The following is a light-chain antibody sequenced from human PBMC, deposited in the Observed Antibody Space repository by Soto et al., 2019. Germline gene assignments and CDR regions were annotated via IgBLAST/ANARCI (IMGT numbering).Light chain of an antibody. CDR3: QTWATGFRV. CDR2: VDNDGSH. V-gene: IGLV4-69*01. CDR1: SGRSGYA. J-gene: IGLJ3*02. Sequence: QPVLTQSPSASASLGASVTLTCTLSSGRSGYAIAWHQQQPGKGPRYLMKVDNDGSHIKGDGIPDRFSGSSSGAERYLTISSLQSEDEADYYCQTWATGFRVFGGGTKVTVL.